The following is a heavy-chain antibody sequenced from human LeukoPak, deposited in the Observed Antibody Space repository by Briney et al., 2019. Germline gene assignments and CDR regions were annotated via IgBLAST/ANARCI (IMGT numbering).Heavy chain of an antibody. D-gene: IGHD3-22*01. CDR3: AKDHYYDSSGYYYFDY. J-gene: IGHJ4*02. Sequence: HPGGSLRLSCAASGFTFSSYAMSWVRQAPGKGLEWVSAISGSGGSTYYADSVKGRFTISRDNSKNTLYLQMNSLRAEDTAVYYCAKDHYYDSSGYYYFDYWGQGTQVTVSS. CDR1: GFTFSSYA. V-gene: IGHV3-23*01. CDR2: ISGSGGST.